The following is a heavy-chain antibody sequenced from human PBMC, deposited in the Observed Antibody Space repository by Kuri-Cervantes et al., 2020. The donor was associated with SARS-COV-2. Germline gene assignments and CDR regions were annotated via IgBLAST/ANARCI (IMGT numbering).Heavy chain of an antibody. CDR1: GFTFSSYA. V-gene: IGHV3-30-3*01. J-gene: IGHJ3*02. Sequence: GESLKISCAASGFTFSSYAMHWVRRAPGKGLEWVAVISYDGSNKYYADSVKGRFTISRDNSKNTLYLQMNSLRAEDTAVYYCARELVGAFDIWGQGTMVTVSS. CDR2: ISYDGSNK. D-gene: IGHD3-10*01. CDR3: ARELVGAFDI.